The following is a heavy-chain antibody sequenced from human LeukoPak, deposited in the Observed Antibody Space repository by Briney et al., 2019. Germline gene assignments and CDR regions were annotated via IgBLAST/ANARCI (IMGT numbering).Heavy chain of an antibody. CDR1: GYTFTSYY. CDR3: ARPSTYYYDSSGYSHFDY. Sequence: GDSVRVSCKASGYTFTSYYMHWVRQAPGQGLEWMGIINPSGGSTSYAQKFQGRVTMTRDMSTSTVYMELSSLRSEDTAVYYCARPSTYYYDSSGYSHFDYWGQGTLVAVSS. J-gene: IGHJ4*02. CDR2: INPSGGST. D-gene: IGHD3-22*01. V-gene: IGHV1-46*01.